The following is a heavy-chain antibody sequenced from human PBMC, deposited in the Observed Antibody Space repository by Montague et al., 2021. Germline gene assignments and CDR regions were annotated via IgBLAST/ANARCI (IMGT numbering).Heavy chain of an antibody. D-gene: IGHD1-1*01. V-gene: IGHV4-39*02. CDR2: IDSRGKS. CDR1: GGSINIGTYY. J-gene: IGHJ4*02. Sequence: SETLSLTCTVSGGSINIGTYYWGWFRQPPGKGLEWIGNIDSRGKSSYTPSLKSRVAISLDKSRNHFSLRLTSVTAADTAIYFCARRTQYPVLWELETDNWGQGTLVIVSS. CDR3: ARRTQYPVLWELETDN.